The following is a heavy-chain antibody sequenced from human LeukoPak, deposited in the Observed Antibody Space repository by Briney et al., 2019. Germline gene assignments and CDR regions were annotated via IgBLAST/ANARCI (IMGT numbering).Heavy chain of an antibody. J-gene: IGHJ6*03. Sequence: SVKVSCKASGGTFSSYAISWVRQAPGQGLEWMGRIIPIFSTANYAQKFQGRVTITTDESTSTAYMELSSLRSEDTAVYYCAREYSSSAKGDYYYYMDVWGKGTTVTVSS. D-gene: IGHD6-6*01. CDR2: IIPIFSTA. CDR3: AREYSSSAKGDYYYYMDV. V-gene: IGHV1-69*05. CDR1: GGTFSSYA.